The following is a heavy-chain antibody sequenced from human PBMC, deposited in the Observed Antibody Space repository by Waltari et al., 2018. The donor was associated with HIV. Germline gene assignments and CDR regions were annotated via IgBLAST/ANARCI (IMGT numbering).Heavy chain of an antibody. Sequence: QVQLVESGGGVVQPGRSLSLSCAASGFTFSSFGRQWVRQAPGKGLEWVAAISYDGGNKYYADSVKGRFTISRDNSRNTLSLQMNSLRSEDTAVYYCAKDKLAYSIYFFYGMDVWGQGTTVTVSS. J-gene: IGHJ6*02. D-gene: IGHD2-21*01. CDR3: AKDKLAYSIYFFYGMDV. CDR1: GFTFSSFG. V-gene: IGHV3-30*18. CDR2: ISYDGGNK.